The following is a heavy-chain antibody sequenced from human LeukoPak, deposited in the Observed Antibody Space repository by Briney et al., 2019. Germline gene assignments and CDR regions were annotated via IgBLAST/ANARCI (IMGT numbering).Heavy chain of an antibody. Sequence: GGSLRLSCAASGFLFSKYWMTWVRQAPGKGLEWVANIKEDDSEIYYVESVKGRFTISRDNAKNTLHLQMNSLRAEDTAVYYCARHNDYGDYFLDYWGQGTLVTVSS. CDR1: GFLFSKYW. J-gene: IGHJ4*02. CDR2: IKEDDSEI. D-gene: IGHD4-17*01. CDR3: ARHNDYGDYFLDY. V-gene: IGHV3-7*01.